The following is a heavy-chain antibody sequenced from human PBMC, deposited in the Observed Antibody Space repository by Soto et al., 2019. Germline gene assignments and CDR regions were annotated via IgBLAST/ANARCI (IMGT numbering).Heavy chain of an antibody. CDR2: IRSKANSYAT. Sequence: QSGGSLRLSCAASGFTFSGSAMHWVRQASGKGLEWVGRIRSKANSYATAYAASVKGRFTISRDDSKNTAYLQMNSLKTEDTAVYYCTFDYGETLGYWGQGTLVTVSS. V-gene: IGHV3-73*01. D-gene: IGHD4-17*01. J-gene: IGHJ4*02. CDR1: GFTFSGSA. CDR3: TFDYGETLGY.